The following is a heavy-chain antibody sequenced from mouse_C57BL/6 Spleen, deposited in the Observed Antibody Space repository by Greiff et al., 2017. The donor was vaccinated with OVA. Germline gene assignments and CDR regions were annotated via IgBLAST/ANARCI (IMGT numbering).Heavy chain of an antibody. CDR1: GYSITSGYY. D-gene: IGHD1-1*01. J-gene: IGHJ1*03. Sequence: EVQLQESGPGLVKPSQSLSLTCSVPGYSITSGYYWNWIRQFPGNKLEWMGYISYDGSNKYNPSLNNRISITRDTSKNQFFLKLNSVTTEDTATYYCTRAQDGSSWYFDVWGTGTTVTVAS. CDR3: TRAQDGSSWYFDV. CDR2: ISYDGSN. V-gene: IGHV3-6*01.